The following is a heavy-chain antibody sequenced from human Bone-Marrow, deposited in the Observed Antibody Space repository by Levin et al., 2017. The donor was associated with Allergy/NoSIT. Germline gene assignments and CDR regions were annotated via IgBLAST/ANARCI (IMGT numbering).Heavy chain of an antibody. CDR2: FEPEDGET. D-gene: IGHD3-9*01. CDR3: ASQVSDIYAFDI. V-gene: IGHV1-24*01. Sequence: EASVKVSCKVSGYSLSDLAMHWVRQAPGKGLEWMGGFEPEDGETIYAQHFHDRVTLTEDTSTDTAYMELSSLTSEDTALYYCASQVSDIYAFDIWGQGTAVTVSS. J-gene: IGHJ3*02. CDR1: GYSLSDLA.